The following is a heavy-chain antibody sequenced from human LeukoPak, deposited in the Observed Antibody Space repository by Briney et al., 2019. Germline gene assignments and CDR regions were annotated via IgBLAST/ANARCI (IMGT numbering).Heavy chain of an antibody. J-gene: IGHJ3*02. D-gene: IGHD4-17*01. Sequence: ASVKVSCKASGGTFSSYAISWVRQAPGQGLEWMGGIIPIFGTANYAQKFQGRVTITADESTSTAYMELSSLRSEDTAVYYCARDAYGDYGPGAFDIWGQGTMVTVSS. CDR1: GGTFSSYA. CDR3: ARDAYGDYGPGAFDI. V-gene: IGHV1-69*13. CDR2: IIPIFGTA.